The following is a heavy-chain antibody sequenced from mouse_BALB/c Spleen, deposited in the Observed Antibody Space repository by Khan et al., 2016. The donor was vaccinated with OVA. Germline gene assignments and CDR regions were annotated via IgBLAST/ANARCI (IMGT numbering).Heavy chain of an antibody. V-gene: IGHV5-17*02. D-gene: IGHD2-3*01. Sequence: EVQLVESGGGLVQPGGSRKLSCAASGFTFSSFGMHWVRQAPEKGLEWVAYIGSDSNYIYYADTVKGRFTFSRDNPKNSLFLQLTSLRSEDTAVYYCASYGYWSWFDSWGQGTLVTVSS. CDR1: GFTFSSFG. CDR2: IGSDSNYI. CDR3: ASYGYWSWFDS. J-gene: IGHJ3*01.